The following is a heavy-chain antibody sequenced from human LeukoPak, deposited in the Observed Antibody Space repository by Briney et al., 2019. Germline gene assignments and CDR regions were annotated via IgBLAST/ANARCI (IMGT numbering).Heavy chain of an antibody. Sequence: GASVKVSCKASGGTFSSYGTSWVRQAPGQGLEWMGGIIPVSGTANYAQKFQGRVTITADKSTSTAYMELSTLRFEDTAVYYCIRSVRNGHFDYWGQGTLVTVSS. CDR3: IRSVRNGHFDY. CDR1: GGTFSSYG. CDR2: IIPVSGTA. V-gene: IGHV1-69*06. J-gene: IGHJ4*02. D-gene: IGHD2-8*01.